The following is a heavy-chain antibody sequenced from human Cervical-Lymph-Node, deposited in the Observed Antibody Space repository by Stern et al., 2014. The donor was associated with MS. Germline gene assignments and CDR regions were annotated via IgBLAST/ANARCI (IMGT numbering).Heavy chain of an antibody. J-gene: IGHJ4*02. CDR3: ARAPGDYELDH. Sequence: VQLVESGGGVVQPGRSLRLSCAASGFAFRTYAMHWVRQAPGKGLEWGTVISYDGSTKYYADSVKGRFTISRDNSKNTLYLQMNSLRVEDTAMYYCARAPGDYELDHWGQGTLITVSS. V-gene: IGHV3-30-3*01. CDR2: ISYDGSTK. CDR1: GFAFRTYA. D-gene: IGHD3-22*01.